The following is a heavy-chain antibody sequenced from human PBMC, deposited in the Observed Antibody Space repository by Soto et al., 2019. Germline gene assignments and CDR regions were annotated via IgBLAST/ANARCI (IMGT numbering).Heavy chain of an antibody. J-gene: IGHJ4*02. CDR1: GYTFTNNV. CDR3: AREVPYGYSRFDY. Sequence: QVHLVQSGAEVKKPGASVKVSCKTSGYTFTNNVIHWVRQAPGQRLEWMGWVNAGNDNTKWSREFQGRLTLTKYTPETTAYMELSSLTSEDTAIYFCAREVPYGYSRFDYWGQGTLVTVSS. D-gene: IGHD5-18*01. CDR2: VNAGNDNT. V-gene: IGHV1-3*01.